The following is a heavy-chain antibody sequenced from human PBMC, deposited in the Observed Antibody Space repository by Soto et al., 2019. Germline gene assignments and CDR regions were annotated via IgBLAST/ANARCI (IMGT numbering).Heavy chain of an antibody. J-gene: IGHJ4*02. D-gene: IGHD3-16*01. Sequence: EVQVSESGGGLVQPGGSLRLSCTASGFTFSSSAMTWVRQAPGKGLEWVSAISGGDGSPSYADSVKGRFTISRDTSKNTLYLHLNSLRADDTAAYYCAKWHTYNYDSLAFSGFDCWGQGTQVTVSS. CDR2: ISGGDGSP. V-gene: IGHV3-23*01. CDR1: GFTFSSSA. CDR3: AKWHTYNYDSLAFSGFDC.